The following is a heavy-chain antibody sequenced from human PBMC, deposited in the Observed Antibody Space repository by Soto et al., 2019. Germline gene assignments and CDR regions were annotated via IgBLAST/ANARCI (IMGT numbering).Heavy chain of an antibody. Sequence: ASVKVSCKASGYTFTGYYMHWVRQAPGQGLEWMGWINPNSGGTNYAQKFQGWVTMTRDTSISTAYMELSRLRSDDTAVYYCARDNSPFITGTLRHSYGMDVWGQGTTVTVSS. D-gene: IGHD1-20*01. V-gene: IGHV1-2*04. CDR2: INPNSGGT. J-gene: IGHJ6*02. CDR3: ARDNSPFITGTLRHSYGMDV. CDR1: GYTFTGYY.